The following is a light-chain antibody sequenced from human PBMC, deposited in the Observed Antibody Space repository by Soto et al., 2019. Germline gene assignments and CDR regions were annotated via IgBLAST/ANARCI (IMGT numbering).Light chain of an antibody. CDR2: EVT. Sequence: QSALTQPASVSASPGQSVTISCAGTSSDVGGYNYVSWYQQRPGRAPKLMIYEVTYRPSGVSNRFSGSKSGNTASLTISGLQAEDEADYYCSSYTTSSTLDFGTGTKGTVL. CDR3: SSYTTSSTLD. J-gene: IGLJ1*01. V-gene: IGLV2-14*01. CDR1: SSDVGGYNY.